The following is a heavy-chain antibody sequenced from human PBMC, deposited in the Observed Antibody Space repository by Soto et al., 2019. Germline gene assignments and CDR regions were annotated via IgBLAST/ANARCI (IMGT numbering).Heavy chain of an antibody. CDR3: ARDYVARGRDSNWFDP. J-gene: IGHJ5*02. D-gene: IGHD3-10*01. CDR1: GFIFSSYW. CDR2: IKSDGSST. V-gene: IGHV3-74*01. Sequence: GGSLRLSCAASGFIFSSYWMHWVRQAPGKGLVWVSRIKSDGSSTTYADSVKGRFTISRDNARNTLYLQMNSLRAEDTAVYYCARDYVARGRDSNWFDPWGQGTLVTVSS.